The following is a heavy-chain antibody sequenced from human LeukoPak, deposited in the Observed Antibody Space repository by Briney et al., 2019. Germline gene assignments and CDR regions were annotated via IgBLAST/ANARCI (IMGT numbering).Heavy chain of an antibody. Sequence: PGGSLRLSCEASGFTFRSYAMTWVRQAPGKGLEWVANIKQDGSEKYYVDSVKGRFTISRDNAKNSLYLQMNSLRAEDTALYYCARDPAVTTMVRGSRNWGQGTLVTVSS. J-gene: IGHJ4*02. CDR1: GFTFRSYA. D-gene: IGHD3-10*01. V-gene: IGHV3-7*01. CDR2: IKQDGSEK. CDR3: ARDPAVTTMVRGSRN.